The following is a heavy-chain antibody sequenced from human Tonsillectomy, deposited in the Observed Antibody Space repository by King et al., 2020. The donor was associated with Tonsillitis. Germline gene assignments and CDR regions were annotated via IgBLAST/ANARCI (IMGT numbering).Heavy chain of an antibody. CDR2: IHTSGST. CDR3: ARDQPVGSTRFDY. J-gene: IGHJ4*02. V-gene: IGHV4-4*07. D-gene: IGHD2-2*01. CDR1: GASMSSYY. Sequence: VPLQESGPGLVKPSETLSLTCTVSGASMSSYYWSWIRPPAEKGLEWIGRIHTSGSTNYNPPLESRVTMSVDTSKNQFSLKLTSMTAADTAVYYCARDQPVGSTRFDYWGQGILVTVSS.